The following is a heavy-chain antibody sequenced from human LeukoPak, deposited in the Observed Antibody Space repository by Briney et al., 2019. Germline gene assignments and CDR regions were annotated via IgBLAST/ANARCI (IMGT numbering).Heavy chain of an antibody. V-gene: IGHV1-18*01. J-gene: IGHJ6*02. CDR3: ASPTYDFWSGYPPHYYYYYGMDV. D-gene: IGHD3-3*01. CDR2: ISAYNGNT. Sequence: GASVKVSCKASGYTFTSYGISWVRQAPGQGLEWMGWISAYNGNTNYAQKLQGRVTMTTDTSTSTAYMELSSLRSEDTAVYYCASPTYDFWSGYPPHYYYYYGMDVWGQGTTVTVSS. CDR1: GYTFTSYG.